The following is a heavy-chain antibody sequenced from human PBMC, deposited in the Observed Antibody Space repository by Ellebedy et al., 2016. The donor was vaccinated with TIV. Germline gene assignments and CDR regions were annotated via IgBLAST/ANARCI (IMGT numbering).Heavy chain of an antibody. CDR3: AKISGSGFLNWFAP. CDR1: DESFSFYY. D-gene: IGHD1-1*01. Sequence: SETLSLXXEFNDESFSFYYWSWIRRSPEKGLEWLGETHHSRGTNYNPSLKSRVTISIDTPKKQISLKVTSLTAADTAVYYCAKISGSGFLNWFAPWGQGTLVTVSS. CDR2: THHSRGT. V-gene: IGHV4-34*01. J-gene: IGHJ5*02.